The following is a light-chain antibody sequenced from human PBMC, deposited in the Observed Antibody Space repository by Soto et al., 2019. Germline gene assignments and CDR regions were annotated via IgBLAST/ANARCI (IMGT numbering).Light chain of an antibody. CDR1: QTLRRTY. J-gene: IGKJ2*01. V-gene: IGKV3-20*01. CDR3: HHYDNSPQT. CDR2: GAS. Sequence: EIVLMQSPGTLALSPGERATLSCRASQTLRRTYIAWYQQKPGQAPRVLIYGASKRGTGIPDWFSGSRSGPDVSLTISRQEPEDVAVYYCHHYDNSPQTYGQGPKVEIK.